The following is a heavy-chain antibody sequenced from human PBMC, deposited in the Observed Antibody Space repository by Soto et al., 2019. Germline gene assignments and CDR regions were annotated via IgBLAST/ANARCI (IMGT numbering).Heavy chain of an antibody. J-gene: IGHJ5*02. V-gene: IGHV4-39*01. D-gene: IGHD6-6*01. CDR1: GGSISSSSYY. CDR3: ARHKFPDSYHFLAARGWFDP. CDR2: IYYSGST. Sequence: PSETLSLTCTVSGGSISSSSYYWGWIRQPPGKGLEWIGSIYYSGSTYYNPSLKSRVTISVDTSKNQFSLKLSSVTAADTAVYYCARHKFPDSYHFLAARGWFDPWGQGTLVTVSS.